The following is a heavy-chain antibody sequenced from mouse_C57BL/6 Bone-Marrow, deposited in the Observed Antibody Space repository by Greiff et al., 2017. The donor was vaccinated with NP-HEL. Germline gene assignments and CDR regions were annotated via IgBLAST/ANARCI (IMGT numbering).Heavy chain of an antibody. J-gene: IGHJ3*01. CDR1: GFNIKDDY. D-gene: IGHD1-1*01. CDR3: TTITARAWFAY. V-gene: IGHV14-4*01. CDR2: IDPENGDT. Sequence: VQLQQSGAELVRPGASVQLSCTASGFNIKDDYMPWVQQRPEQGLEWIGWIDPENGDTEYASKFQGKATITADTSSNTAYLQLSSLTSEDTAVYYCTTITARAWFAYWGQGTLVTVSA.